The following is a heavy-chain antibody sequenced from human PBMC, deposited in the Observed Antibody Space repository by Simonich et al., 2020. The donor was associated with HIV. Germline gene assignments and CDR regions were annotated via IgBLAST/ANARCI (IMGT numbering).Heavy chain of an antibody. J-gene: IGHJ4*02. Sequence: QVQLQQWGAGLLKPSETLSLTCAVYGGSFSGYYWSWIRQPQGNGLEWNGEINNCESSNYNQALNSRVTISGDTTKNQFSLKLSSVTAADTAVYYCASGGPRFLEWLSPFDYWGQGTLVTVSS. CDR1: GGSFSGYY. CDR3: ASGGPRFLEWLSPFDY. D-gene: IGHD3-3*01. V-gene: IGHV4-34*01. CDR2: INNCESS.